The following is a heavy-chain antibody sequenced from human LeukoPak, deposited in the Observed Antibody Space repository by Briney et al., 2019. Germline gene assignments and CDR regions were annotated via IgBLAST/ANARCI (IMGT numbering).Heavy chain of an antibody. D-gene: IGHD6-19*01. J-gene: IGHJ4*02. CDR1: GGSISSGDYS. V-gene: IGHV4-30-4*08. CDR2: IYYSGST. CDR3: ARDLYSSGLNSFDY. Sequence: SETLSLTCTVSGGSISSGDYSWSWIRQPPGKGLEWIGYIYYSGSTYYNPSLKSRVTISVDTSKNQFSLKLSSVTAADTAVYYRARDLYSSGLNSFDYWGQGTLVTVSS.